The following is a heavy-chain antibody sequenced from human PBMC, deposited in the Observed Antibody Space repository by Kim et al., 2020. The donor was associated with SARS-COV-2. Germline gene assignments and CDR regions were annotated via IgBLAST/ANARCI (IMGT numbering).Heavy chain of an antibody. V-gene: IGHV3-23*01. J-gene: IGHJ4*02. CDR3: TKGVGVGVTVFGVVDVGHFDY. CDR2: ISASGGST. Sequence: GGSLRLSCAASLFGFSRYAMTWVRQAPGKGLEWVSSISASGGSTYYADSVKGRFTISRDNSKTMVYLEMNSLRADDTALYYCTKGVGVGVTVFGVVDVGHFDYWGQGALVIVSS. CDR1: LFGFSRYA. D-gene: IGHD3-3*01.